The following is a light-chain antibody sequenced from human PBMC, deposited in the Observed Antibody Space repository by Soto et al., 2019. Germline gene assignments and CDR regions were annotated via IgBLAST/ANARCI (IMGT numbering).Light chain of an antibody. CDR2: DIR. Sequence: QSALTQPASVSGSPGQSITISCTGTSSDVGGYKYVSWYQQHPGNAPKLMIYDIRHRPSGVSNRFSGSKSGNTASLTISGLQAEDEADYYCSSYTSSSTRVFGTGTKLTVL. J-gene: IGLJ1*01. CDR1: SSDVGGYKY. CDR3: SSYTSSSTRV. V-gene: IGLV2-14*03.